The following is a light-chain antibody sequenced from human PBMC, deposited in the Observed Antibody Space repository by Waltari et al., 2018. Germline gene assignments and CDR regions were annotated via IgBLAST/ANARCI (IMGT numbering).Light chain of an antibody. CDR2: GAS. CDR1: HTVSRS. J-gene: IGKJ1*01. Sequence: IVLTQSPGPLSLSPGERATLSCRASHTVSRSLAWYQQKPGQAPKLLIYGASTRATGIPDRFTGSGSGTDFSLTISSLEPEDFAIYFCQHYVRLPATFGQGTKVEIK. V-gene: IGKV3-20*01. CDR3: QHYVRLPAT.